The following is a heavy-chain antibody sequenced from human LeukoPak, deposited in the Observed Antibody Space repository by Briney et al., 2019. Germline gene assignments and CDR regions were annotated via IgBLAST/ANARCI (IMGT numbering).Heavy chain of an antibody. J-gene: IGHJ5*02. Sequence: SQTLSLTCAISGDSVSSNSAAWNWIRQSPSRGLEWLGRTYYRSKWYNDYAVSVKSRITINPDTSKNQFSLQLNSVTPEDTAVYYCARDLYSSSWYLIGPLGWFDPWGQGTLVTVSS. V-gene: IGHV6-1*01. CDR2: TYYRSKWYN. CDR3: ARDLYSSSWYLIGPLGWFDP. CDR1: GDSVSSNSAA. D-gene: IGHD6-13*01.